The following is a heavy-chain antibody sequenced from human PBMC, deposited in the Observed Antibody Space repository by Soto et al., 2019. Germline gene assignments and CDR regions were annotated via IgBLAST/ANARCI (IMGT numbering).Heavy chain of an antibody. J-gene: IGHJ5*02. CDR3: VRDGTKTLRDWFDP. D-gene: IGHD1-1*01. Sequence: SETLSLTCTVSGASTSGFYWSWIRKSAGKGLEWIGRIYATGTTDYNPSLKSRVMMSVDTSKKQFSLKLRSVTAADTAVYYCVRDGTKTLRDWFDPWGQGISVTVS. CDR2: IYATGTT. V-gene: IGHV4-4*07. CDR1: GASTSGFY.